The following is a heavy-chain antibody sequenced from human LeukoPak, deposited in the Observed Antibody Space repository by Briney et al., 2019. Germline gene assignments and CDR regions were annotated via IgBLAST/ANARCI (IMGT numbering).Heavy chain of an antibody. CDR2: TRNKANTYTT. CDR3: AREGFSNSPLDY. V-gene: IGHV3-72*01. D-gene: IGHD4-11*01. J-gene: IGHJ4*02. CDR1: GFTFSDHY. Sequence: GGSLRLSCAASGFTFSDHYMDWVRQAPGKGLEWGGRTRNKANTYTTEYAASVRGIFTISRVDSTNSLYLQMNIREIERTAVYFCAREGFSNSPLDYWGQGTLVTVSP.